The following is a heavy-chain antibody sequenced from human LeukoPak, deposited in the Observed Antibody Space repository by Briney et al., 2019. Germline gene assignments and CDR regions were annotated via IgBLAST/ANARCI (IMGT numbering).Heavy chain of an antibody. V-gene: IGHV4-61*02. Sequence: SETLSLTCTVSGGSISSGSYYWSWIRQPAGKGLEWIGRIYTSGSTNYNPSLKSRVTMSVDTSKNQFSLKLSSVTAADTAVYYCAREFSDYGPRAFDIWGQGTMVTVSS. CDR1: GGSISSGSYY. D-gene: IGHD3/OR15-3a*01. CDR3: AREFSDYGPRAFDI. CDR2: IYTSGST. J-gene: IGHJ3*02.